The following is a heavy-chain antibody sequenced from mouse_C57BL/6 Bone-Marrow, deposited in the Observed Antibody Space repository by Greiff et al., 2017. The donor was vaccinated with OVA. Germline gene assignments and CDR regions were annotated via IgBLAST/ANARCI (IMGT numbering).Heavy chain of an antibody. CDR2: IYPGDGDT. V-gene: IGHV1-82*01. CDR3: ERGDYYGSGHDY. Sequence: QVQLQQSGPELVKPGASVKISCTASGYAFSSSWMNWVKQRPGKGLEWIGRIYPGDGDTNYTGKFKGKATLTADTSSSTAYLQLSSLTSEDAAVYFCERGDYYGSGHDYWGQGTTLTVSS. J-gene: IGHJ2*01. D-gene: IGHD1-1*01. CDR1: GYAFSSSW.